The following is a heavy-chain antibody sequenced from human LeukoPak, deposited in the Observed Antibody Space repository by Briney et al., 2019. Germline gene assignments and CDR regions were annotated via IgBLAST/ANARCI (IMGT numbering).Heavy chain of an antibody. CDR3: ARPGYSSSWYDL. J-gene: IGHJ5*02. CDR2: IDPSDSYT. Sequence: GESLKISCKGSGYSFTSYWIGWVRQMPGKGLEWMGRIDPSDSYTNYSPSFQGHVTISADKSISTAYLQWSSLKASDTAMYYCARPGYSSSWYDLWGQGTLVTVSS. V-gene: IGHV5-10-1*01. CDR1: GYSFTSYW. D-gene: IGHD6-13*01.